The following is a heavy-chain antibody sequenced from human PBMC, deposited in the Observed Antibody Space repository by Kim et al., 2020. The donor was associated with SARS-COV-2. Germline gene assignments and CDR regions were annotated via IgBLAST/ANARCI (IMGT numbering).Heavy chain of an antibody. V-gene: IGHV4-34*01. D-gene: IGHD6-13*01. J-gene: IGHJ4*02. CDR3: ASIAAAGMGY. CDR2: ST. Sequence: STNYTPSLKSRVTISVDTSKNQFSLKLSSVTAADTAVYYCASIAAAGMGYWGQGTLVTVSS.